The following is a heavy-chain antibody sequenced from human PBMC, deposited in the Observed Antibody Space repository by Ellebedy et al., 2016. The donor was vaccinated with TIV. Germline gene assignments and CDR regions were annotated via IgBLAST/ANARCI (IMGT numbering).Heavy chain of an antibody. V-gene: IGHV4-38-2*02. J-gene: IGHJ4*02. Sequence: SETLSLTXTVSGYSISSGYYWGWIRQPPGKGLEWIGSIYHSGSTYYNPSPKSRVTISVDTSKNQFSLKLSSVTAADTAVYYCARDVATTLDYWGQGTLVTVSS. CDR1: GYSISSGYY. D-gene: IGHD1-1*01. CDR2: IYHSGST. CDR3: ARDVATTLDY.